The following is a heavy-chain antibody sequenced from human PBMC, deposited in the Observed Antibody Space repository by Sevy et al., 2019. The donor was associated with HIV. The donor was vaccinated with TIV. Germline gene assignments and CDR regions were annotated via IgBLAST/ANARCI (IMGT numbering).Heavy chain of an antibody. CDR1: GASISSYY. CDR2: IYYNGRT. Sequence: SETSLTCTVSGASISSYYWSWIRQPPGKGLEWVGYIYYNGRTNYNPSLKSRVTISVDTSKNQSSLKLISVTAADTAVYYCARSLADYYYGMDVWGQGTTVTVSS. J-gene: IGHJ6*02. V-gene: IGHV4-59*01. CDR3: ARSLADYYYGMDV.